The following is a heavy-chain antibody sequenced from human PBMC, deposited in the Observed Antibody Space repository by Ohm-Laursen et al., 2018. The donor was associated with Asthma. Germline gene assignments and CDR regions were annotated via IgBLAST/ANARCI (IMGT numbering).Heavy chain of an antibody. J-gene: IGHJ4*02. Sequence: SLGLSCTASGFTFSGYAMHWVRQAPGKGLEWVAVISFDGSNKYYEDSVKGRFTISRDNSKNTLVLQMNSLRAEDTAVYYCAKNWNSGYDLFHSFEYWGQGTLVTVSS. D-gene: IGHD5-12*01. CDR2: ISFDGSNK. CDR3: AKNWNSGYDLFHSFEY. V-gene: IGHV3-30*18. CDR1: GFTFSGYA.